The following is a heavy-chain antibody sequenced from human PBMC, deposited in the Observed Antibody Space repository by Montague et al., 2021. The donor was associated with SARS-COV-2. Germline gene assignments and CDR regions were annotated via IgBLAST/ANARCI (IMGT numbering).Heavy chain of an antibody. Sequence: SLRLSCAASGFRFSNYAMHWVRQAPGKGLEWVSGINSGGDSKFYTGSVKGRFTISRDNPKNTVYLQMNSLRAEDTAVYFCAKDTLRTTVAFFDLWGQGTPVTVSS. J-gene: IGHJ5*02. CDR2: INSGGDSK. V-gene: IGHV3-23*01. D-gene: IGHD6-19*01. CDR3: AKDTLRTTVAFFDL. CDR1: GFRFSNYA.